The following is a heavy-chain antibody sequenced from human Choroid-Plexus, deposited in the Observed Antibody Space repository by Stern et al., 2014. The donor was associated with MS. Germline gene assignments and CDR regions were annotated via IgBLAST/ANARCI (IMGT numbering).Heavy chain of an antibody. CDR3: AKDRQYLTYFFDH. CDR2: VSYDGSNK. D-gene: IGHD2/OR15-2a*01. Sequence: VQLVQSGGGVVQPGRPLRLSCVASGFTFGSCAMHWVRQAPGTGLDGVAGVSYDGSNKYYADSVKGRFTISRDNSQNTLYMQMSSLRPEDTAVYYCAKDRQYLTYFFDHWGQGSLVTVSS. V-gene: IGHV3-30*18. J-gene: IGHJ5*02. CDR1: GFTFGSCA.